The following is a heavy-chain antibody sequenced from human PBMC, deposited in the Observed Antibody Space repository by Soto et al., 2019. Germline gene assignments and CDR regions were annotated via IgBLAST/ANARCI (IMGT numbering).Heavy chain of an antibody. CDR3: ARGGADCNSTRCFVSYYFYGRDV. CDR1: GGSISSGGYY. Sequence: QVQLQESGPGLVKPSQTLSLTCTVSGGSISSGGYYWTWIRQHPGKGLEWIGYIYYSGSTYYNPSLKSRVTISVETSKNQFALKLSSVTAADTDVYYCARGGADCNSTRCFVSYYFYGRDVWGQGAPVTVS. CDR2: IYYSGST. V-gene: IGHV4-31*03. J-gene: IGHJ6*02. D-gene: IGHD2-2*01.